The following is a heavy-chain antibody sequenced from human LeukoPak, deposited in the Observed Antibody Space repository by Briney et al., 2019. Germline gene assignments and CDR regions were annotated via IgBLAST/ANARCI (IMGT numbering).Heavy chain of an antibody. Sequence: ASVKVSCKASGYTFTSYGISWVRQAPGQGLEWMGWICAYNGNTNYAQTLQGRVTMTTDTSTSTPYMELRSLGADDTDVYYCGREGGEVTAMDNWFDPWGQGTLVTVSS. CDR2: ICAYNGNT. CDR1: GYTFTSYG. D-gene: IGHD5-18*01. CDR3: GREGGEVTAMDNWFDP. V-gene: IGHV1-18*01. J-gene: IGHJ5*02.